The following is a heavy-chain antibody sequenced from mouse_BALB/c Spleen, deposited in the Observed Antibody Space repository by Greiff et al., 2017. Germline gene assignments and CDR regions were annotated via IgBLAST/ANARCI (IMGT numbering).Heavy chain of an antibody. V-gene: IGHV5-6*01. Sequence: EVKLMESGGDLVKPGGSLKLSCAASGFTFSSYGMSWVRQTPDKRLEWVATISSGGSYTYYPDSVKGRFTISRDNAKNTLYLQMSSLKSEDTAMYYCARHLGGYYLYAMDYWGQGTSVTVSS. CDR1: GFTFSSYG. CDR3: ARHLGGYYLYAMDY. D-gene: IGHD2-3*01. J-gene: IGHJ4*01. CDR2: ISSGGSYT.